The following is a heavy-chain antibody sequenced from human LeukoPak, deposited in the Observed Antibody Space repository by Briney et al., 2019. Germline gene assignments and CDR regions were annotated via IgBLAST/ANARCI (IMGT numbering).Heavy chain of an antibody. CDR3: AGGPKKATKAIGAFDI. CDR1: GGPINNYY. V-gene: IGHV4-4*07. D-gene: IGHD1-26*01. CDR2: VYSSGST. Sequence: AETLSLTCSVSGGPINNYYWSWIRQPAGKGLEWIGRVYSSGSTNHNPSLKSRVTMSVDTPKNQFSLELSPVDAARTAGYSCAGGPKKATKAIGAFDIWGQGTMVTVSS. J-gene: IGHJ3*02.